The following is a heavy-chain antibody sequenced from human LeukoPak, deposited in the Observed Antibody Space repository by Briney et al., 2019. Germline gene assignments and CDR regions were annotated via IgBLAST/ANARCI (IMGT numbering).Heavy chain of an antibody. CDR2: IKQDGSEK. CDR3: ARATIQGATMVYYYYGMDV. Sequence: GGSLRLSCAASGFTFSSYWMSWVRQAPGKGLEWVANIKQDGSEKYYVDSVKGRFTISRDNAKNSLYLQMNSLRAEDTAVYYCARATIQGATMVYYYYGMDVWGQGTTVTVSS. CDR1: GFTFSSYW. V-gene: IGHV3-7*01. D-gene: IGHD1-26*01. J-gene: IGHJ6*02.